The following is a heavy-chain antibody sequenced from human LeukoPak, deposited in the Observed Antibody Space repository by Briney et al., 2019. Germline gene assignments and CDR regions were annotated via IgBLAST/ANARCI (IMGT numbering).Heavy chain of an antibody. CDR1: GGSISSGSYY. CDR2: IYTSGST. Sequence: SQTLSLTCTVSGGSISSGSYYWSWIRQPAGKGLEWIGRIYTSGSTNYNPSLKSRVTISVDTSKNQFSLKLSSVTAADTAVYYCARGSITMVRGVIINPYYYMDVWGKGTTVTISS. D-gene: IGHD3-10*01. J-gene: IGHJ6*03. CDR3: ARGSITMVRGVIINPYYYMDV. V-gene: IGHV4-61*02.